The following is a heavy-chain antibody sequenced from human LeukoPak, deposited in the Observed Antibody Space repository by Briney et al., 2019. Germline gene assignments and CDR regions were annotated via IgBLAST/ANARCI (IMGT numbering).Heavy chain of an antibody. V-gene: IGHV3-9*01. CDR3: AKDSGAPAGGGWFDP. CDR2: ISWNSGSI. CDR1: GFTFDDYA. Sequence: GRSLRLSRAASGFTFDDYAMHWVRQAPGKGLEWVSGISWNSGSIGYADSVKGRFTISRDNAKNSLYLQMNSLRAEDTALYYCAKDSGAPAGGGWFDPWGQGTLVTASS. J-gene: IGHJ5*02. D-gene: IGHD6-25*01.